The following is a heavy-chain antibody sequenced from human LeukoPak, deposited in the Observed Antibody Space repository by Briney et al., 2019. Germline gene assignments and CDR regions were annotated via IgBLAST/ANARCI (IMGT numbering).Heavy chain of an antibody. CDR1: GGSFSGYY. D-gene: IGHD2-15*01. J-gene: IGHJ4*02. CDR2: INHSGST. V-gene: IGHV4-34*01. CDR3: ARAVGYCSGGSCSLDY. Sequence: SETLSLTCAVYGGSFSGYYWSWIRQPPGKGLEWIGEINHSGSTNYNPSLKSRVTISVDTSKNQFSLKLSSVTAADTAVYYCARAVGYCSGGSCSLDYWGQGTLVTVSS.